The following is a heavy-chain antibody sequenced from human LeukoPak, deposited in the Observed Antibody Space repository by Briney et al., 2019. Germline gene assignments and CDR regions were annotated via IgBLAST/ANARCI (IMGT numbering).Heavy chain of an antibody. J-gene: IGHJ4*02. CDR3: STYGPGQRYYFDY. V-gene: IGHV3-15*01. CDR1: GFTFSNAW. Sequence: GGSLRLSCAASGFTFSNAWMSWVRQAPGKGLEWVGRIKSKTDGGTTDYAAPVKGRFTISRDDSKNTLYLQMNSLKIEDTAVYYCSTYGPGQRYYFDYWGQGNLLTVSS. CDR2: IKSKTDGGTT. D-gene: IGHD2-2*01.